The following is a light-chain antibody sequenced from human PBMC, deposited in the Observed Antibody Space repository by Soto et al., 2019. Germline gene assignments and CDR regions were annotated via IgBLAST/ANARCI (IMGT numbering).Light chain of an antibody. CDR1: QSISSW. CDR3: QQYNSYSPT. Sequence: DIQMTQNPSSLSASVGDRVTITCRASQSISSWLAWYQQKPGKAPKLLIYDASSLESGVPSRFSGSGSGTEFTLTISSLQPDDFATYYCQQYNSYSPTFGQGSKVDIK. CDR2: DAS. V-gene: IGKV1-5*01. J-gene: IGKJ1*01.